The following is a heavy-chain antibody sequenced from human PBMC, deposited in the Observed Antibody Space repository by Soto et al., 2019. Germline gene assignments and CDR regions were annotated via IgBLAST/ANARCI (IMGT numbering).Heavy chain of an antibody. CDR1: GFTFVNYW. J-gene: IGHJ3*02. Sequence: ELVESGGGSVQPGGSLRLSCAASGFTFVNYWMNWVRQAPGKGLEWVANINVDGSEKYFVDSVRGRFTISRDNAKNSLYLQMNSLRAEDAAVYYCARDIMGWTFDIWGQGTMVTVSS. V-gene: IGHV3-7*05. CDR2: INVDGSEK. CDR3: ARDIMGWTFDI. D-gene: IGHD2-21*01.